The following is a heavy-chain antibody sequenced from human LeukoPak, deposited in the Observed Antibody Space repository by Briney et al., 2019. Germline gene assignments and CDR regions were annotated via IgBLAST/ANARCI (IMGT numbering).Heavy chain of an antibody. V-gene: IGHV3-23*01. D-gene: IGHD3-10*01. J-gene: IGHJ4*02. Sequence: GGSLRLSCAASGFTFSSYAMSWVRQAPGKGLEWVSAISGSGGNTYYADSVKGRFTISRDNSKNTLYLQMNSLRAEDTAVYYCAKVHPKYYHGSGSYYNNYWGQGTLVTVSS. CDR3: AKVHPKYYHGSGSYYNNY. CDR1: GFTFSSYA. CDR2: ISGSGGNT.